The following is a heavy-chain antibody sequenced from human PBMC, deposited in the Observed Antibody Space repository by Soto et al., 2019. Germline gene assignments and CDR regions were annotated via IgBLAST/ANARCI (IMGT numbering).Heavy chain of an antibody. D-gene: IGHD5-12*01. CDR3: ARDVRGYSGYFDY. CDR1: GYTLTELS. CDR2: FDPEDGET. V-gene: IGHV1-24*01. Sequence: ASVKVSCKVSGYTLTELSMHWVRQDPGKGLEWMGGFDPEDGETIYAQKFQGRVTITRDTSASTAYMELSSLSSEDTAVYYCARDVRGYSGYFDYWGQGTLVTVSS. J-gene: IGHJ4*02.